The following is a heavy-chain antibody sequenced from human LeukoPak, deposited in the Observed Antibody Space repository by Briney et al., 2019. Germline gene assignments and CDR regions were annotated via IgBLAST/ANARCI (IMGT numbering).Heavy chain of an antibody. CDR2: IKDDGSEK. CDR1: GFTLFSFW. D-gene: IGHD1-14*01. J-gene: IGHJ4*02. Sequence: GGCLRNSLVGAGFTLFSFWMSRGRPGPGKGLEWVANIKDDGSEKYSVDSVKGRFTISRDNAKNLLYLQMSSLRAEDTAVYYCARARIDYWGQGTLVTVSS. CDR3: ARARIDY. V-gene: IGHV3-7*04.